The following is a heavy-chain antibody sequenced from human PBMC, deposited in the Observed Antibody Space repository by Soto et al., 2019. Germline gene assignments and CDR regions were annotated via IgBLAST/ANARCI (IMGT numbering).Heavy chain of an antibody. J-gene: IGHJ6*02. V-gene: IGHV1-18*01. Sequence: GASVKVSCKASGYTFTRSGISWVRQAPGQGPEWMGWISSYNGDTNYAQTFQGRVTMTTDTSTSTAYMELRSLRSDDTAVYYCTAYYYGMDVWGQGTTVTVSS. CDR2: ISSYNGDT. CDR3: TAYYYGMDV. CDR1: GYTFTRSG.